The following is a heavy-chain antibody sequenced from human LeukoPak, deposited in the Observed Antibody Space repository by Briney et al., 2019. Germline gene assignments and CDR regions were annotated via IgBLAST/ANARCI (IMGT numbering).Heavy chain of an antibody. J-gene: IGHJ5*02. V-gene: IGHV3-30*18. CDR1: GFTFSSYG. CDR3: AKERPPMTTVTQNWFDP. CDR2: ISYDGSNK. D-gene: IGHD4-17*01. Sequence: PGGSLRLSCAASGFTFSSYGMHWVRQAPGKGLEWVAVISYDGSNKYYADSVKGRFTISRDNSKNTLYLQMNSLRAEDTAVYYCAKERPPMTTVTQNWFDPWGQGTLVTVSS.